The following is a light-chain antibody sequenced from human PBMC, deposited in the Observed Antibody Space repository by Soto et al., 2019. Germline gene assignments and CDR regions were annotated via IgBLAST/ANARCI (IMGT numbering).Light chain of an antibody. CDR2: DAS. V-gene: IGKV1-33*01. J-gene: IGKJ4*01. Sequence: DIQMTQSPSSLSASVGDRVTITCQASHDITNFLNWYQHKPGKAPKLLIYDASHLEPGVPSRFSGRGSGTHFTFTISSLQPEDFAIYYCQQSDTLPLTFGGGTKVEIK. CDR3: QQSDTLPLT. CDR1: HDITNF.